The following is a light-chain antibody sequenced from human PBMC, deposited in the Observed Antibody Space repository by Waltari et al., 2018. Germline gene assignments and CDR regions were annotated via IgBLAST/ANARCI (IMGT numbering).Light chain of an antibody. V-gene: IGKV1-39*01. J-gene: IGKJ1*01. CDR2: AAS. CDR1: QSISSY. Sequence: DIQMTQSPSSLSASVGDRVTITCRASQSISSYLNWYQQKPGKAPKLLIYAASRLQSGVPSRFSGSGSGTDFTLTISSLQPEDFATYYCQQSYSTPRTCGQGTKVEIK. CDR3: QQSYSTPRT.